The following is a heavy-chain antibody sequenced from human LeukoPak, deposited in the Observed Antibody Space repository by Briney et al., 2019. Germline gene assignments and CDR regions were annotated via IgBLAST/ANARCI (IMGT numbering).Heavy chain of an antibody. CDR2: MNPNSGNT. CDR3: ARDKMVRGVISNPLDY. CDR1: GYTFTSYD. D-gene: IGHD3-10*01. Sequence: VASVKVSCKASGYTFTSYDINWVRQATGQGLEWMGWMNPNSGNTGYAQKFQGRVTITRNTSISTAYMEQSSLRSEDTAVYYCARDKMVRGVISNPLDYWGQGTLVTVSS. V-gene: IGHV1-8*03. J-gene: IGHJ4*02.